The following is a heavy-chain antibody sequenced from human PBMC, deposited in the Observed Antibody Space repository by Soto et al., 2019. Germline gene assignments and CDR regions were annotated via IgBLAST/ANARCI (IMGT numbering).Heavy chain of an antibody. D-gene: IGHD5-18*01. CDR1: GFTFSNAW. J-gene: IGHJ4*02. CDR2: IKSKTDGGTT. Sequence: SLILSCAASGFTFSNAWMSWVRQAPGKGLEWVGRIKSKTDGGTTDYAAPVKGRFTISRDDSKNTLYLQMNSLKTEDTAVYYCTTDRPYSCCPPTGYWGPGTLVTVYS. V-gene: IGHV3-15*01. CDR3: TTDRPYSCCPPTGY.